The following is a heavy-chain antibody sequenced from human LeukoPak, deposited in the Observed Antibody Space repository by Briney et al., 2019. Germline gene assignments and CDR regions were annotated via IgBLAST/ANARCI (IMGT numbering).Heavy chain of an antibody. J-gene: IGHJ5*02. Sequence: PSETLSLTCTVSGGSISSYYWSWILQPPGKGLEWLGYIYYSGSTNYNPSLKSRVTISVDTSKNQFSLKLSSVTAADTAVYYCVTGPNYYGSGSYFPWFDPWGQGTLVTVSS. V-gene: IGHV4-59*01. CDR2: IYYSGST. CDR3: VTGPNYYGSGSYFPWFDP. D-gene: IGHD3-10*01. CDR1: GGSISSYY.